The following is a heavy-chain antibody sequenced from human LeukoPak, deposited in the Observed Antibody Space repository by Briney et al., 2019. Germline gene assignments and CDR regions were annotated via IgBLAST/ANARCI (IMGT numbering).Heavy chain of an antibody. CDR3: AREAGTNWIFGEYFPF. Sequence: SVKVSCKASGGIFSNYAISWVRQAPGQGLEWMGGIIPIFGTANYAQNFQGRVTITTDESTSTAYMELSSLRSEDTAVYYCAREAGTNWIFGEYFPFWGQGTLVTVSA. CDR2: IIPIFGTA. CDR1: GGIFSNYA. V-gene: IGHV1-69*05. J-gene: IGHJ1*01. D-gene: IGHD1-1*01.